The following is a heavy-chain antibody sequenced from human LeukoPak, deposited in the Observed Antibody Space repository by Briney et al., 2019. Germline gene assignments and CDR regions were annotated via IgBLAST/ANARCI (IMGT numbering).Heavy chain of an antibody. CDR2: IYTGGGT. CDR1: GFSVSSKY. V-gene: IGHV3-66*01. J-gene: IGHJ4*02. CDR3: ARVQDSGLYRWY. Sequence: PWGSLRLSCAASGFSVSSKYMSWVRQAPGKGLEWVSVIYTGGGTYYADSVKGRFTISRDNSENTLYLQMNSLRVEDTVVYYCARVQDSGLYRWYWGQGTLVTVSS. D-gene: IGHD1-26*01.